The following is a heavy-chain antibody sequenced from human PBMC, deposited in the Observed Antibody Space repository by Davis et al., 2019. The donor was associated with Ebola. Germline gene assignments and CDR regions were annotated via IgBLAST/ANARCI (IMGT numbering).Heavy chain of an antibody. CDR2: ISAIGGDT. CDR1: GFTFSSYA. V-gene: IGHV3-23*01. CDR3: AKGLTMVQGYFDY. J-gene: IGHJ4*02. D-gene: IGHD3-10*01. Sequence: AASVKVSCKASGFTFSSYAMSWVRQAPGKGLEWVSRISAIGGDTYYADSVKGRFTISRDNSKNTLYLQMNSLRAEDTAVYYCAKGLTMVQGYFDYWGQGTLVTVSS.